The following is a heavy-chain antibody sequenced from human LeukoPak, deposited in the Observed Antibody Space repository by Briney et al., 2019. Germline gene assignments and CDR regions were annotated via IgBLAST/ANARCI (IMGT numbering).Heavy chain of an antibody. CDR3: AKVGLTTTYYYYGMDV. CDR1: GFTFSSYG. V-gene: IGHV3-30*18. J-gene: IGHJ6*02. CDR2: ISYDGSNK. Sequence: GGSLRHSCAASGFTFSSYGMHWVRQAPGKGLEWVAVISYDGSNKYYADSVKGRFTISRDNSKNTLYLQMNSLRAEDTAVYYCAKVGLTTTYYYYGMDVWGQGTTVTVSS. D-gene: IGHD4/OR15-4a*01.